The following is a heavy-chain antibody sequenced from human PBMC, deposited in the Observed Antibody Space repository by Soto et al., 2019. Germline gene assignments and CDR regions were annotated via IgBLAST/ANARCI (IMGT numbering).Heavy chain of an antibody. D-gene: IGHD2-15*01. Sequence: SETLSLTCTVSGGSISSSSYYWGWIRQPPGKGLEWIGSIYYSGSTYYNPSLKSRVTISVDTSKNQFSLKLSSVTAAGTAVYYCARRPPRYCSGGSCYGFDYWGQGTLVTVSS. CDR1: GGSISSSSYY. J-gene: IGHJ4*02. CDR2: IYYSGST. CDR3: ARRPPRYCSGGSCYGFDY. V-gene: IGHV4-39*01.